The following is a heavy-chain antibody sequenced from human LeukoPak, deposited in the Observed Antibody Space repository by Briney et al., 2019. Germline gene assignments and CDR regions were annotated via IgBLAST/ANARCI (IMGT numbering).Heavy chain of an antibody. Sequence: GGSLRLSCVVSGFPFSFYELNWVRQAPGKGLEWVSNIGASSTPKYYADSVKGRFSISRDNAKSSLYLQMNSLRVEYTAVYYCALLAVASDFDYWGQGALVTVSS. D-gene: IGHD6-19*01. V-gene: IGHV3-48*03. CDR1: GFPFSFYE. CDR3: ALLAVASDFDY. J-gene: IGHJ4*02. CDR2: IGASSTPK.